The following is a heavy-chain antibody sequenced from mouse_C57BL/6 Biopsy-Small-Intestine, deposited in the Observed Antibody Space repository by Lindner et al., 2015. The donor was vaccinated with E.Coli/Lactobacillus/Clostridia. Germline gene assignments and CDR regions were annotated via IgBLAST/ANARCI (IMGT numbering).Heavy chain of an antibody. CDR3: ARGRRGDAMDY. V-gene: IGHV5-17*01. Sequence: VQLQESGGGLVKPGGSLKLPCAASGFTFSDYGMHWARQAPEKGLEWVAYISSGSSTIYYADTVKGRFTISRDNAKNTLFLQMTSLRSEDTAMYYCARGRRGDAMDYWGQGTSVTVSS. CDR2: ISSGSSTI. D-gene: IGHD2-12*01. J-gene: IGHJ4*01. CDR1: GFTFSDYG.